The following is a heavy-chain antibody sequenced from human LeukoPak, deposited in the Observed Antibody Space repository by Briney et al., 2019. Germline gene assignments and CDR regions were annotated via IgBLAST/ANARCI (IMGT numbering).Heavy chain of an antibody. D-gene: IGHD6-19*01. CDR2: IKQDGTEK. CDR3: ARGMSSGWYGRRAYNWFDP. J-gene: IGHJ5*02. V-gene: IGHV3-7*01. CDR1: GFTFTTYW. Sequence: PGESLRLSCAASGFTFTTYWMSWVRQAPGKGLEWVANIKQDGTEKYYVDSVKGRFTISRDNAKNSLYLQMNSLRVEDTAVYYCARGMSSGWYGRRAYNWFDPWGQGTLVTVSS.